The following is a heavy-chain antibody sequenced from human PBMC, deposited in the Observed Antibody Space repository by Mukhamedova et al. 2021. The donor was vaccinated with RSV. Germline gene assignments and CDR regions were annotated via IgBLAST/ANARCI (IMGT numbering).Heavy chain of an antibody. CDR2: ISGSGGST. J-gene: IGHJ3*02. V-gene: IGHV3-23*01. D-gene: IGHD3-22*01. CDR3: AKDRSRGITMITGGGGWGFFDI. Sequence: VSAISGSGGSTYYADSVKGRFTISRDNSKNTLYLQMNSLRAEDTAVYYCAKDRSRGITMITGGGGWGFFDIWGQGTMVTVSS.